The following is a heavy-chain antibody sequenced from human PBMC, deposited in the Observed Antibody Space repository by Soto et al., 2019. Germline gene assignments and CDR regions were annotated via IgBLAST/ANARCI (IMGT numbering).Heavy chain of an antibody. CDR2: ISSSGGTI. D-gene: IGHD5-12*01. Sequence: GGSLRLSCAASGFSFSDYEMNWVRQTPGKGLEWLSYISSSGGTIKYADSVKGRFTISRDNAKNSLYLQMHSLRADDTAVYYCASYAIEIYQPLGPHVSGPGTPVTRSS. J-gene: IGHJ6*02. CDR3: ASYAIEIYQPLGPHV. CDR1: GFSFSDYE. V-gene: IGHV3-48*03.